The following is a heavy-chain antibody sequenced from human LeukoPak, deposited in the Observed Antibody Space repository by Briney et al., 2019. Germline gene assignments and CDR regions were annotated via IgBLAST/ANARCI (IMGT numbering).Heavy chain of an antibody. D-gene: IGHD3-16*01. CDR1: GFILNTYT. Sequence: GGSLSLSCAASGFILNTYTITWVRQAPGKGLEWVSSITNTPNYIYYADSVKGRFTISRDNANNSLYLQMDSLRAEDTAVYYCWRDSPYDTSIWGQGTLVPVSS. CDR3: WRDSPYDTSI. J-gene: IGHJ4*02. V-gene: IGHV3-21*01. CDR2: ITNTPNYI.